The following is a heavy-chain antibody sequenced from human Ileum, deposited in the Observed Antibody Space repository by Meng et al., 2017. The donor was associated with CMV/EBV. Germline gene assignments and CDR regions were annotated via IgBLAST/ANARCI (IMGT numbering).Heavy chain of an antibody. J-gene: IGHJ5*02. CDR1: GYTFINND. V-gene: IGHV1-8*03. Sequence: ASVKVSCKASGYTFINNDINWVRQAPGQGLEWMGWMNPNSGITGYAQKFQGRVTITRNSSTNTAYMEMSSLRFEDTAVYYCARDVNRYCAGTDCYVSGWFDPWGQGTMVTVSS. D-gene: IGHD2-21*02. CDR3: ARDVNRYCAGTDCYVSGWFDP. CDR2: MNPNSGIT.